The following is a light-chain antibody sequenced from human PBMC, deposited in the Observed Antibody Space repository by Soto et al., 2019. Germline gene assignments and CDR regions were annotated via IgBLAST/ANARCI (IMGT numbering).Light chain of an antibody. V-gene: IGKV1-33*01. CDR2: GAS. Sequence: DIQMTQSPSSLSASVGARISITCQASQDIRTSLSWFQQKPGRAPKILIYGASNLETGVPSRFRGSGSGTDFTFTISSLQPEDIATYYCQQYDNLPPFTFGPGTKVDIK. J-gene: IGKJ3*01. CDR1: QDIRTS. CDR3: QQYDNLPPFT.